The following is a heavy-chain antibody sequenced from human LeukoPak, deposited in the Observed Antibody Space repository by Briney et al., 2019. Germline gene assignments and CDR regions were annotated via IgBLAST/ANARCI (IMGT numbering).Heavy chain of an antibody. CDR3: VKGQGIVVVVAIYFDY. V-gene: IGHV3-64D*09. CDR1: GFTFSTYA. D-gene: IGHD2-15*01. J-gene: IGHJ4*02. CDR2: ITTNGGIT. Sequence: GGSLRLSCSASGFTFSTYAMHWVRQAPGKGLECVSSITTNGGITYYADSVKGRFTISRDNSKNTLYLQMSSLRAEDTAVYYCVKGQGIVVVVAIYFDYWGQGTLVTVSS.